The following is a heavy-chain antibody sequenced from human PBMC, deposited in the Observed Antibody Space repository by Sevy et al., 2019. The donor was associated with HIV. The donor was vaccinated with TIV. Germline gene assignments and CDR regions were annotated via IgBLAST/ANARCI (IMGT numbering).Heavy chain of an antibody. D-gene: IGHD5-18*01. Sequence: ASVKVSCKASGGTFSSYAISWVRQAPGQGLEWMGRIIPIFGTANYAQKFQGRVTITADESTSTAYMELSSLRSEDTAMYYCARDQKLGTAMANAVYWGQGTLVTVSS. CDR1: GGTFSSYA. CDR3: ARDQKLGTAMANAVY. CDR2: IIPIFGTA. J-gene: IGHJ4*02. V-gene: IGHV1-69*13.